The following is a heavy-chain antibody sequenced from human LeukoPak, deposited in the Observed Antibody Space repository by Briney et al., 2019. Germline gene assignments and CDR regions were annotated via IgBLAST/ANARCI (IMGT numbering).Heavy chain of an antibody. CDR3: AKSLDIVVVPAAYKGDAFDI. D-gene: IGHD2-2*03. J-gene: IGHJ3*02. V-gene: IGHV3-23*01. Sequence: GGSLRLSCAASGFTFSSYAMSWVRQAPGKGLEWVSAISGSGGSTYYADSVKGRFTISRDNSKNTLYLQMNGLRAEDTAVYYCAKSLDIVVVPAAYKGDAFDIWGQGTMVTVSS. CDR1: GFTFSSYA. CDR2: ISGSGGST.